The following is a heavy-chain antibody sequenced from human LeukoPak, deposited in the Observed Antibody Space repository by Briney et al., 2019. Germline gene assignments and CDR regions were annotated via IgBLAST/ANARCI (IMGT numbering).Heavy chain of an antibody. CDR2: INPNSGVS. Sequence: ASVKVSCKTSGYSFTGYYMQWVRQAPGQGLEWMGWINPNSGVSNYAQKFQGRVTMTRDTSISTAYMELSRLRSDDTAVYYCARGHYDILTGYYPTTGDYWGQGTLVTVSS. V-gene: IGHV1-2*02. D-gene: IGHD3-9*01. CDR1: GYSFTGYY. J-gene: IGHJ4*02. CDR3: ARGHYDILTGYYPTTGDY.